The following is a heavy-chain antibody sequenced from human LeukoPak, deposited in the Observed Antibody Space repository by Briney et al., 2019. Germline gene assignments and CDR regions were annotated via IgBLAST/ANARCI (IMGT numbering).Heavy chain of an antibody. D-gene: IGHD3-10*01. J-gene: IGHJ4*02. CDR1: GFTFRNYG. Sequence: PGRSLRLSCAVSGFTFRNYGMHWVRQAPGKGLEWVAVIADDGRAKFYADSVKGRFTISRDNSKNTLYLQMNSLRAEDTAVYYCAKEATWGEWYFDYWGQGTLVTVSS. CDR2: IADDGRAK. V-gene: IGHV3-30*18. CDR3: AKEATWGEWYFDY.